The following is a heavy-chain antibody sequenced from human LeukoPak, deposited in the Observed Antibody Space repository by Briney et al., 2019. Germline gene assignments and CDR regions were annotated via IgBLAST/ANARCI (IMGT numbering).Heavy chain of an antibody. J-gene: IGHJ4*02. D-gene: IGHD1-26*01. V-gene: IGHV3-23*01. CDR1: GFTFGSYA. CDR3: AKGANSDTRYYFDY. CDR2: ISASGGTI. Sequence: GGSLRLSCAASGFTFGSYAMSWVRQAPGKGLEWVSSISASGGTIYYADSVKGRFTISRDNSKNTLFLQMKSLRVEHTAIYYCAKGANSDTRYYFDYWGQGTLVTVSS.